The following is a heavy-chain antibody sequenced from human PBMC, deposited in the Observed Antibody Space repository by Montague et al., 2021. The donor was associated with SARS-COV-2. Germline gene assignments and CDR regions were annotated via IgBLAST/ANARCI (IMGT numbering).Heavy chain of an antibody. J-gene: IGHJ5*02. CDR3: ARDGYSNSGFDP. CDR2: LYYSGST. CDR1: GGSISSPDYY. D-gene: IGHD4-11*01. V-gene: IGHV4-31*03. Sequence: TLSLTCTVSGGSISSPDYYWGWIRQHPGKGLGWIGYLYYSGSTYYNPSLKSRVTILVDMSKNQFSLKLSSVTAADTALHYCARDGYSNSGFDPWGRGTLVTVSS.